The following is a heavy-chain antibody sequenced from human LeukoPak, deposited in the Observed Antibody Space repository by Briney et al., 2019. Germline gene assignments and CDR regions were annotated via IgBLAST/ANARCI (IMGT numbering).Heavy chain of an antibody. CDR3: ARNEQQLVAFDP. CDR1: GGSISSGGYY. D-gene: IGHD6-13*01. Sequence: PSQTLSLTCTVSGGSISSGGYYWSWIRQHPGKGLEWIGYIYYSGSTFYNPSLKSRVTISVDTSKNQFSLKLSSVTAADTAVYYCARNEQQLVAFDPWGQGTLVTVSS. CDR2: IYYSGST. J-gene: IGHJ5*02. V-gene: IGHV4-31*03.